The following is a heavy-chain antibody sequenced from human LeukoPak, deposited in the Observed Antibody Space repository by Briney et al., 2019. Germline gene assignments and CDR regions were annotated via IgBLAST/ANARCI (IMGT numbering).Heavy chain of an antibody. D-gene: IGHD6-6*01. CDR1: GGSISSGGYY. CDR2: IYYSGST. CDR3: ARGRRSSRDY. Sequence: PSETLSLTCTVSGGSISSGGYYWSWLRQHPGKGLEWIGYIYYSGSTYYNPSLKSRVAISVDTSKNQFSLKLSSVTAADTAVYYCARGRRSSRDYWGQGTLVTVSS. J-gene: IGHJ4*02. V-gene: IGHV4-31*03.